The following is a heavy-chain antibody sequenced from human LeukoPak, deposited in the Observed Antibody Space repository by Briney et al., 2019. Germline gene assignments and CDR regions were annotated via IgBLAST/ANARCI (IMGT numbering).Heavy chain of an antibody. V-gene: IGHV1-46*01. Sequence: ASVKVSCKASGYTFTSYYMHWVRQAPGQGLEWMGTINPRGGSTSYALKFQGRVTMTRDMSTSTVYMELSSLRSEDTAVYYCARGVTIFGVVRGPPTDYWGQGTLVTVSS. CDR2: INPRGGST. CDR1: GYTFTSYY. D-gene: IGHD3-3*01. CDR3: ARGVTIFGVVRGPPTDY. J-gene: IGHJ4*02.